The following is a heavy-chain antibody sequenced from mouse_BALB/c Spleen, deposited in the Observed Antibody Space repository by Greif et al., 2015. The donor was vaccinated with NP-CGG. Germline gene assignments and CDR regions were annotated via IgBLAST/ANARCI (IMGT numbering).Heavy chain of an antibody. CDR3: ARWYGNYFDY. CDR2: IYPGNGDT. D-gene: IGHD2-10*02. Sequence: QVQLKQSGAELVKPWASVKMSCKASGYTFTSYNMHWVKQTPGQGLEWIGAIYPGNGDTSYNQKFKGKATLTADKSSSTAYMQLSSLTSEDSAVYYCARWYGNYFDYWGQGTTLTVSS. CDR1: GYTFTSYN. V-gene: IGHV1-12*01. J-gene: IGHJ2*01.